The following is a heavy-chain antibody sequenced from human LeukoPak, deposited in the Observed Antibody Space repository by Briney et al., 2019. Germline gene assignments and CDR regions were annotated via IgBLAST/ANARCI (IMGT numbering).Heavy chain of an antibody. Sequence: PSETLSLTCTAPGGCISSSSYYWGWIRQPPGKGLEWIGSIYYSGSTYYNPSLKSRVTISVDTSKNQCPLKLSCLTAAATAGYYCARHWHGTWFDPWGQGTLVTVSS. CDR3: ARHWHGTWFDP. CDR1: GGCISSSSYY. CDR2: IYYSGST. J-gene: IGHJ5*02. V-gene: IGHV4-39*01.